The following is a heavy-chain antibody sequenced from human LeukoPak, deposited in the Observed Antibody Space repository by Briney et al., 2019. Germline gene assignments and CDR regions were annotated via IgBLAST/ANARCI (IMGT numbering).Heavy chain of an antibody. CDR2: ISSSGSTI. Sequence: GGSLRLSCAASGFTFSSYAMHWVRQAPGKGLEWVSYISSSGSTIYYADSVKGRFTISRDNAKNSLYLQMNSLRAEDTAVYYCARLSPSELFDYWGQGTLVTVSS. V-gene: IGHV3-48*04. J-gene: IGHJ4*02. CDR3: ARLSPSELFDY. CDR1: GFTFSSYA. D-gene: IGHD1-26*01.